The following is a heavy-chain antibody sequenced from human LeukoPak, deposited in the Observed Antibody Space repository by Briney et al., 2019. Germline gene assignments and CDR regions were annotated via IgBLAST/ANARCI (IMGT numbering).Heavy chain of an antibody. J-gene: IGHJ3*02. CDR1: GGSFSGYY. Sequence: NASETLSLTCAVYGGSFSGYYWSWIRQPPGKGLEWIGEINHSGSTNYNPSLKSRVTISVDTSKNQFSLKLSSVTAADTAVYYCARSSRHPRRGYSGYAGPSRGAFDIWGQGTMVTVSS. V-gene: IGHV4-34*01. D-gene: IGHD5-12*01. CDR2: INHSGST. CDR3: ARSSRHPRRGYSGYAGPSRGAFDI.